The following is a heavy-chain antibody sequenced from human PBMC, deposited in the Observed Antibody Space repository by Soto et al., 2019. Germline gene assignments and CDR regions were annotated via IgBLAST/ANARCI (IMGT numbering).Heavy chain of an antibody. CDR2: INAGNGNT. CDR3: ARSGYSSSWHYYYYYGMDV. J-gene: IGHJ6*02. D-gene: IGHD6-13*01. CDR1: GYTFTSYA. Sequence: ASVKVSCKASGYTFTSYAMHWVRQAPGQRLEWMGWINAGNGNTKYSQKFQGRVTTTRDTSASTAYMELSSLRSEDTAVYYCARSGYSSSWHYYYYYGMDVWGQGTTVTVSS. V-gene: IGHV1-3*01.